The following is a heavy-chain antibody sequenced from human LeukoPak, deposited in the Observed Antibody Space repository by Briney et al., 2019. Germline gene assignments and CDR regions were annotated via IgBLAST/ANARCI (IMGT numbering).Heavy chain of an antibody. CDR1: GFTFSSYV. CDR2: ISGRGGST. J-gene: IGHJ4*02. CDR3: AFKGHTDHY. V-gene: IGHV3-23*01. D-gene: IGHD2-21*01. Sequence: PGGSLRLSCAASGFTFSSYVMTWVRQAPGKGLEWVSAISGRGGSTYYADSVKGRFTISRDNSKNTLNLQMNSLSAEDTAVYYCAFKGHTDHYWGQGTLVTVPS.